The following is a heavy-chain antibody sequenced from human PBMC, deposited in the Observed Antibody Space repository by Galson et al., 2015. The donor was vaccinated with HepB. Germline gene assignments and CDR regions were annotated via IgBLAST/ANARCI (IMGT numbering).Heavy chain of an antibody. V-gene: IGHV1-2*02. CDR2: IIPNSGGT. CDR1: GYTFTGYY. J-gene: IGHJ3*02. CDR3: AREYDSATNDPFDI. Sequence: SVKVSCKASGYTFTGYYMHWVRQAPGQGLEWMGLIIPNSGGTTYVQKFQGRVTMTWDTSISTVYMELSRLRSDDTAVYYCAREYDSATNDPFDIWGQGTMVTVSS. D-gene: IGHD3-22*01.